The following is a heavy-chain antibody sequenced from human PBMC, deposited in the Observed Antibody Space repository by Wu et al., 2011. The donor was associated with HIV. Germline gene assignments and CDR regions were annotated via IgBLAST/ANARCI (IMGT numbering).Heavy chain of an antibody. CDR2: ISPIFATP. V-gene: IGHV1-69*12. J-gene: IGHJ6*03. Sequence: QVQLVQSGAEVKKPGSSVKVSCKASGGTFSSYAISWVRQAPGQGLEWMGGISPIFATPNYAQKFQGRLTLTADEATNTAYMELRGLRSEDTGVYYCARGDPREAYFHFYMDVWGKRDHGHRLL. CDR1: GGTFSSYA. D-gene: IGHD2-21*01. CDR3: ARGDPREAYFHFYMDV.